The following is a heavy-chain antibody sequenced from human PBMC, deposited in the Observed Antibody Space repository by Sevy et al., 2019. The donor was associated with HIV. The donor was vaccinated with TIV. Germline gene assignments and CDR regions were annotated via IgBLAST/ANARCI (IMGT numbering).Heavy chain of an antibody. CDR2: SRNKANSYTT. V-gene: IGHV3-72*01. CDR1: GFTFSDHY. CDR3: TRALIVVAGFFRYYHGMDV. Sequence: GGSLRLSCAASGFTFSDHYMDLVRQAPGKGLEWIGRSRNKANSYTTEYAASVKGRFTISRDESKNSLYLQMNSLKSGDTAIYYCTRALIVVAGFFRYYHGMDVWGQGTTVTVSS. D-gene: IGHD6-19*01. J-gene: IGHJ6*02.